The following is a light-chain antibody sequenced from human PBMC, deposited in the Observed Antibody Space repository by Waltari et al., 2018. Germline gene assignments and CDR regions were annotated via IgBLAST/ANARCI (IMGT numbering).Light chain of an antibody. Sequence: QPALTQPASVSGSPGQSITISCTGTSNDVGNSKHVCWYQQHPGKAPKRIISEVTERPSGVSDRFSGSKSGNTASLTISGLQAEDEADYYCLSYTSSITFVFGGGTKVSVL. J-gene: IGLJ2*01. CDR1: SNDVGNSKH. CDR2: EVT. V-gene: IGLV2-23*02. CDR3: LSYTSSITFV.